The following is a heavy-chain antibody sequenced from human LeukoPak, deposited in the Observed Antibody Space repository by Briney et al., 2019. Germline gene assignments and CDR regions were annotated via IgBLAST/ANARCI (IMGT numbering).Heavy chain of an antibody. CDR2: IYHSGST. CDR1: GYSIRSGDY. CDR3: ARDLADRGEGSGYYPYRSYFDY. J-gene: IGHJ4*02. V-gene: IGHV4-38-2*02. D-gene: IGHD3-22*01. Sequence: SETLSLTCTVSGYSIRSGDYWGWIRQPPGKGLEWIGNIYHSGSTYYNPSLKSRVTISVDTSKNQFSLKLSSVTAADTAVYYCARDLADRGEGSGYYPYRSYFDYWGQGTLVTVSS.